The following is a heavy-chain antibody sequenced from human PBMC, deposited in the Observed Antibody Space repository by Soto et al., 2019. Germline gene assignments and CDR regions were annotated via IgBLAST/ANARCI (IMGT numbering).Heavy chain of an antibody. CDR2: ISGSGGST. V-gene: IGHV3-23*01. J-gene: IGHJ4*02. D-gene: IGHD6-19*01. Sequence: PGGSLRLSCAASGFTFSSYARSWVRQAPGKGLEWVSAISGSGGSTYYADSVKGRFTISRDNSKNTLYLQMNSLRAEDTAVYYCAKDVSPRIAVCFDYWGQGTLVTVPQ. CDR1: GFTFSSYA. CDR3: AKDVSPRIAVCFDY.